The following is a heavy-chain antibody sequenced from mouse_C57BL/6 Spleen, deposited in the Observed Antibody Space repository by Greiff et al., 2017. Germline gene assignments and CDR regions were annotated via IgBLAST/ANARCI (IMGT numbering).Heavy chain of an antibody. CDR2: ISSGSSTI. D-gene: IGHD2-12*01. J-gene: IGHJ1*03. CDR1: GFTFSDYG. CDR3: ALSQLEGHWYFDV. V-gene: IGHV5-17*01. Sequence: EVKLMESGGGLVKPGGSLKLSCAASGFTFSDYGMHWVRQAPEKGLEWVAYISSGSSTIYYADTVKGRFTISRDNAKNTLFLQMTSLRSEDTAMYYCALSQLEGHWYFDVWGTGTTVTVSS.